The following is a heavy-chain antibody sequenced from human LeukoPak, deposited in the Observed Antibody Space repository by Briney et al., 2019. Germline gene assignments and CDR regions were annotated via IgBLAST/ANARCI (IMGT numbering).Heavy chain of an antibody. V-gene: IGHV4-61*02. D-gene: IGHD5-12*01. CDR2: IYASGNT. J-gene: IGHJ6*03. CDR1: GASINSGSYY. Sequence: SETLTLTCTVSGASINSGSYYWTWIRQPAGKGLEWIGRIYASGNTDYSPSLKSRLTISLDTSKNQFSLRLSSVTAADTAVYHCARDGFYCSGSDCSKGRWYSHYYMDVWGKGTTVTVSS. CDR3: ARDGFYCSGSDCSKGRWYSHYYMDV.